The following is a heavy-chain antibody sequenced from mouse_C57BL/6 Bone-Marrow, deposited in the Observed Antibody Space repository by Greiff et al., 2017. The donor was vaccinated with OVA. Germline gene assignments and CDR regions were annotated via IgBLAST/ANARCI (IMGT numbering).Heavy chain of an antibody. CDR3: ARWGLVVD. Sequence: VKLVESDAELVKPGASVKISCKVSGYTFTDHTIHWMKQRPEQGLEGIGYIYPRDGSTKYNEKFKGKATLTADKSSSTAYMQRNSLTSAEAAVSFGARWGLVVDWGQGNTLAVSS. D-gene: IGHD1-1*02. CDR2: IYPRDGST. J-gene: IGHJ2*01. CDR1: GYTFTDHT. V-gene: IGHV1-78*01.